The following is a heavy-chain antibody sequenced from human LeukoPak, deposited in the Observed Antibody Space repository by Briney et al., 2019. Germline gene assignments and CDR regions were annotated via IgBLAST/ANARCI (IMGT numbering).Heavy chain of an antibody. J-gene: IGHJ4*02. CDR2: ISYDGSNK. CDR3: ARTTRIFFPTSGFDH. Sequence: PGRSLRLSCAASGFTFSSYAMHWVRQAPGKGLEWVAVISYDGSNKYYADSVKGRFTISRDNSKNTLYLQMNSLRVEDTAVYYCARTTRIFFPTSGFDHWGQGTLVTVSS. V-gene: IGHV3-30-3*01. D-gene: IGHD2-15*01. CDR1: GFTFSSYA.